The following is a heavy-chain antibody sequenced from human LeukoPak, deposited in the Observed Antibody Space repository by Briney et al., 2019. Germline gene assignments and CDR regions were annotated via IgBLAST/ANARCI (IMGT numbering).Heavy chain of an antibody. D-gene: IGHD2-21*01. CDR1: GFTFDDYG. V-gene: IGHV3-20*04. J-gene: IGHJ3*02. CDR2: INWNGGHT. CDR3: VRDGAIGVTGNAFDI. Sequence: GGSLRLSCAASGFTFDDYGMTWVRQVPGKGLEVVSRINWNGGHTGYADSVKGRFSISRDNAKNALYLQMKSLRGEDTALYYCVRDGAIGVTGNAFDIWGQGTMVTVSS.